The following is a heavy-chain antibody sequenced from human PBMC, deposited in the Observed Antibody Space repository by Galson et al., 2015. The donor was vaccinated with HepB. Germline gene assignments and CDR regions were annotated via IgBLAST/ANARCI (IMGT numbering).Heavy chain of an antibody. J-gene: IGHJ4*02. V-gene: IGHV5-51*01. CDR3: ARQKSGSYSTLDY. CDR2: IYPGDSDT. Sequence: QSGAEVKKPGESLKISCKGSGYTFTSYWIAWVRQMPGKGLEWMAIIYPGDSDTRYSPSFQGQVTMSADKSISTAYLQWSSLKASDTAIYYCARQKSGSYSTLDYWGQGTLVTVSS. D-gene: IGHD1-26*01. CDR1: GYTFTSYW.